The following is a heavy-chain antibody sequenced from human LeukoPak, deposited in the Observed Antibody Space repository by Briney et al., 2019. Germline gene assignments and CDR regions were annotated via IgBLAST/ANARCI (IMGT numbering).Heavy chain of an antibody. D-gene: IGHD6-13*01. CDR3: ARNLLGIAVAGS. V-gene: IGHV4-59*08. CDR1: GGSIRSYY. CDR2: IYYSGST. J-gene: IGHJ5*02. Sequence: SETLSLTCTVSGGSIRSYYWSWIRQPPGKGLEWIGYIYYSGSTKSNPSLKSRATISVDTSKNQFSLKLSSVTAADTAVYYCARNLLGIAVAGSWGQGILVTVSS.